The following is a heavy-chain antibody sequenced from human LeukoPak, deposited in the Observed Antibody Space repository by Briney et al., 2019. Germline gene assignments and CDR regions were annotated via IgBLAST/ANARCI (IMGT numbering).Heavy chain of an antibody. Sequence: PSETLSLTCTVSGGPIHTYYWNWIRQPPGKGLEWIAYISYSGSSNYNPSLKSRVTISVDTSKTQFSLKLTSVTAADTAVYYCARGFGYSFGYIGYWGQGTLVTVSS. D-gene: IGHD5-18*01. CDR3: ARGFGYSFGYIGY. V-gene: IGHV4-59*01. J-gene: IGHJ4*02. CDR2: ISYSGSS. CDR1: GGPIHTYY.